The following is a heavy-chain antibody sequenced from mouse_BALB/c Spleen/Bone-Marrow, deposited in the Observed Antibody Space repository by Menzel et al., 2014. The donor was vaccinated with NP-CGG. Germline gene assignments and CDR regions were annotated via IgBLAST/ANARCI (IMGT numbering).Heavy chain of an antibody. V-gene: IGHV4-1*02. Sequence: EVQLQESGGGLVQPGRSLKLSCAASGFDFSGYWMSWVRQAPGKGLEWIGEINPDSSTINYTPSLKDKFIISRDNAKNTLYLQMSKVRSEDTAHYYCARLGYYGVMAYWGQGTSLTVSS. D-gene: IGHD1-2*01. CDR2: INPDSSTI. CDR3: ARLGYYGVMAY. CDR1: GFDFSGYW. J-gene: IGHJ4*01.